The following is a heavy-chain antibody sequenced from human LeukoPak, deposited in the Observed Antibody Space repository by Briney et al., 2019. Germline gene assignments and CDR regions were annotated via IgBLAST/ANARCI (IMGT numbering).Heavy chain of an antibody. CDR1: GGSFSGYY. Sequence: SETLSLTCAVYGGSFSGYYWSWIRQPPGKGLEWIGEINHSGSTNYNPSLKSRVTISVDTSKNQFSLKLSSVTAADTAVYYCARGGGSSYYMDVWGKGTTATVSS. J-gene: IGHJ6*03. V-gene: IGHV4-34*01. CDR3: ARGGGSSYYMDV. CDR2: INHSGST. D-gene: IGHD6-6*01.